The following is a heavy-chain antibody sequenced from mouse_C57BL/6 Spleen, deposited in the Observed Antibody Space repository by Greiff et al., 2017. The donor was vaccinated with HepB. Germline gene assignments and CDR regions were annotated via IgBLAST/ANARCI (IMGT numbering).Heavy chain of an antibody. Sequence: QVQLQQSGPGLVQPSQSLSITCTVSGFSLTSYGVHWVRQSPGKGLEWLGVIWSGGSTDYNAAFISRLSISKDNSKSQVFFKMNSLQADDTAIYYCDRTYRRVDAMDYWGQGTSVTVSS. D-gene: IGHD2-14*01. J-gene: IGHJ4*01. CDR2: IWSGGST. V-gene: IGHV2-2*01. CDR1: GFSLTSYG. CDR3: DRTYRRVDAMDY.